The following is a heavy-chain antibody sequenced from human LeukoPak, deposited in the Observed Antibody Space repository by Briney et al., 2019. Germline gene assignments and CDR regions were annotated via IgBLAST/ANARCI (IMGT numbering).Heavy chain of an antibody. J-gene: IGHJ4*02. D-gene: IGHD5-18*01. CDR2: INHSGST. CDR3: ARARYRIQLFDY. CDR1: GGSISSGGYS. Sequence: PSETLSLTCAVSGGSISSGGYSWSWIRQPPGKGLEWIGYINHSGSTNYNPSLKSRVTISVDTSKNQFSLKLSSVTAADTAVYYCARARYRIQLFDYWGQGTLVTVSS. V-gene: IGHV4-30-2*01.